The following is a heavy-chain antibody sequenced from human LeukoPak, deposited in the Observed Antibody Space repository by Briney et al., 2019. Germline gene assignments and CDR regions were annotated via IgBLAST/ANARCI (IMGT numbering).Heavy chain of an antibody. J-gene: IGHJ4*02. V-gene: IGHV4-39*07. CDR1: GGSISSSSYY. CDR3: ANLPITMVRGVITK. D-gene: IGHD3-10*01. Sequence: SETLSLTCTVSGGSISSSSYYWGWIRQPPGKGLEWIGSIYYSGSTYYNPSLKSRVTISVDTSKNQFSLKLSSVTAADTAVYYCANLPITMVRGVITKWGQGTLVTVSS. CDR2: IYYSGST.